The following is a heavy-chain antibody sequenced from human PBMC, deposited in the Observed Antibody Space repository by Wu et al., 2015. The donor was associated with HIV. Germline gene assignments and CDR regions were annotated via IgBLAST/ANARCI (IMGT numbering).Heavy chain of an antibody. D-gene: IGHD2-2*01. CDR3: AREGYCSSTSCYVRRGGIAVAGLVDY. Sequence: QVQLVQSGAEVKKPGASVKVSCKASGYTFTSYGISWVRQAPGQGLEWMGWISAYNGNTNYAQKLQGRVTMTTDTSTSTAYMELRSLRSDDTAVYYCAREGYCSSTSCYVRRGGIAVAGLVDYWGQGTLVTVSS. CDR2: ISAYNGNT. V-gene: IGHV1-18*01. CDR1: GYTFTSYG. J-gene: IGHJ4*02.